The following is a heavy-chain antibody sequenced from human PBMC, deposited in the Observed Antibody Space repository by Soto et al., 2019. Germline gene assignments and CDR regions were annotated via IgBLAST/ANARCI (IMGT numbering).Heavy chain of an antibody. Sequence: GGSLRLSCAASGFTFSNAWMNWVRQAPGKGLEWVGRIKSKTDGGTTDYAAPVKGRFTISGDDSKNTLYLQMNSLKTEDTAVYYCTTDSPLGLIAAKNYYYYYGMDVWGQGTTVTVSS. CDR1: GFTFSNAW. D-gene: IGHD6-6*01. CDR2: IKSKTDGGTT. V-gene: IGHV3-15*07. J-gene: IGHJ6*02. CDR3: TTDSPLGLIAAKNYYYYYGMDV.